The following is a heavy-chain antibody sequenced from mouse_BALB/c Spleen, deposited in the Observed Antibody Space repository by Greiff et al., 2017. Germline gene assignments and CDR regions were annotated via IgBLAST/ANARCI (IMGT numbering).Heavy chain of an antibody. D-gene: IGHD3-2*02. J-gene: IGHJ2*01. CDR2: INPSSGYT. CDR1: GYTFTSYT. V-gene: IGHV1-4*02. Sequence: QVQLQQSAAELARPGASVKMSCKASGYTFTSYTMHWVKQRPGQGLEWIGYINPSSGYTEYNQKFKDKTTLTADKSSSTAYMQLSSLTSEDSAVYYCARSYTEAMDYWGQGTTLTVSS. CDR3: ARSYTEAMDY.